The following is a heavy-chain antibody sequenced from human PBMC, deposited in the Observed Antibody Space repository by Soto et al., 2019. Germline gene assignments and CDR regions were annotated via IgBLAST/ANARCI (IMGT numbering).Heavy chain of an antibody. V-gene: IGHV3-74*03. D-gene: IGHD3-10*01. CDR2: IDKVGTDS. CDR1: EFTFSGRS. Sequence: EVQLVESGGGLVQPGGSLRLSCAASEFTFSGRSVHWVRQDPGKGLVWVSGIDKVGTDSTYADSVKVRFTSSRDNAKNTVYLQMNSLRVEDTAVYYCARGWFGPDVWGKGTTVTVSS. J-gene: IGHJ6*03. CDR3: ARGWFGPDV.